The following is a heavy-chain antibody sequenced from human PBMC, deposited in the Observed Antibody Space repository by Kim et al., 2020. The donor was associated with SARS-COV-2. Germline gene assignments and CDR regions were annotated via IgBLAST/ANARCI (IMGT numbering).Heavy chain of an antibody. CDR1: GFTFSSYN. D-gene: IGHD5-12*01. J-gene: IGHJ6*02. V-gene: IGHV3-48*02. CDR2: ISSSSSTI. CDR3: ARDHWDIVTTGPGTGTYYYYGMDV. Sequence: GGSLRLSCAASGFTFSSYNLNWVRQAPGKGLEWVSYISSSSSTIYYADSVKGRFTISRDNAKNSLFLQMNSLRDEDTAVYYCARDHWDIVTTGPGTGTYYYYGMDVWGQGTTVTVSS.